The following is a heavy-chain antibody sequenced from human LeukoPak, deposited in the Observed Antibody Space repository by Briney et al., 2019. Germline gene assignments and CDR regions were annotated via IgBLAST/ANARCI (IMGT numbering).Heavy chain of an antibody. J-gene: IGHJ4*02. CDR2: FHNSGTS. Sequence: KPSETLSLTCTVSDDSISDYYRGWIRQPPGKGLEWIGYFHNSGTSTYNPSLKSRVTISADTSKNQFPLKLNSLTTADTAVYYCTRGAGWLIDYWGQGILVTVSS. CDR1: DDSISDYY. D-gene: IGHD3-16*01. V-gene: IGHV4-59*01. CDR3: TRGAGWLIDY.